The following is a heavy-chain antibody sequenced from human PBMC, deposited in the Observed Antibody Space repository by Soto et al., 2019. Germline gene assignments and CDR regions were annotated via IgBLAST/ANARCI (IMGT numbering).Heavy chain of an antibody. J-gene: IGHJ4*02. CDR3: AKDRVSEHSSGWPQGH. CDR1: GFTFSGYG. D-gene: IGHD6-19*01. Sequence: QVQLVESGGGVVQPGRSLRLSCAASGFTFSGYGMHWVRQAPGKGLDWVAAISNDASTKHYADSVKGRFTISRDNSKNPLDLQMNRLRAEDTAVYYCAKDRVSEHSSGWPQGHWGQGTLVTVSS. V-gene: IGHV3-30*18. CDR2: ISNDASTK.